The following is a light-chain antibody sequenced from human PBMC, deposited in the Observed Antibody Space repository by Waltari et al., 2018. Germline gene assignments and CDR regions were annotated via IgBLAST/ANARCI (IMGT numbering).Light chain of an antibody. J-gene: IGKJ2*01. CDR3: QQYQSSSMYT. V-gene: IGKV1-5*03. CDR2: KAS. CDR1: QTISTW. Sequence: DIQMIQSPSTLSASVGDRVTITCRASQTISTWLAWYQPKPGKAPKLLIYKASNLQSGVPSRFSGSGSGTEFTLTISSLQPDDFATYYCQQYQSSSMYTFGQGTKLDIK.